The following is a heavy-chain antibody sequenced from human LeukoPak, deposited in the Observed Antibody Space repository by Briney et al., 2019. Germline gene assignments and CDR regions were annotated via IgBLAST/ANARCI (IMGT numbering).Heavy chain of an antibody. CDR1: GFTFSSYA. CDR3: ARLHSGSYSGFDY. J-gene: IGHJ4*02. CDR2: ISYDGSNK. Sequence: GGSLRLSCAASGFTFSSYAMHWVRQAPGKGLEWVAVISYDGSNKYYADSVKGRFTISRDNSKNTLYLQMNSLRAEDTAVYYCARLHSGSYSGFDYWGQGTLVTVSS. D-gene: IGHD1-26*01. V-gene: IGHV3-30*04.